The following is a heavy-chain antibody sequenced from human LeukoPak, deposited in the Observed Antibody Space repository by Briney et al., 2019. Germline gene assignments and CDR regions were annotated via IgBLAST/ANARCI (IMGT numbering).Heavy chain of an antibody. CDR1: GFTFSXYG. D-gene: IGHD2-15*01. J-gene: IGHJ4*02. CDR2: IWYDGSNK. CDR3: ARTGYCSGGSCYGFDY. Sequence: XXSGFTFSXYGMHWVRQAPGKGLEWVAVIWYDGSNKYYADSVKGRFTISRDNSKNTLYLQMNSLRAEDTAVYYCARTGYCSGGSCYGFDYWGQGTLVTVSS. V-gene: IGHV3-33*01.